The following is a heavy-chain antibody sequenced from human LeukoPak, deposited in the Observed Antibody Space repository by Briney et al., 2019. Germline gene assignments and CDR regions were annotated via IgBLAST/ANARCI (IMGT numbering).Heavy chain of an antibody. CDR3: ARDKSITMVRGVYNWFDP. CDR2: IKQDGSEK. J-gene: IGHJ5*02. CDR1: GVTFSSYW. D-gene: IGHD3-10*01. Sequence: PGGSLRHSCAASGVTFSSYWMSWVRQAPGKGLEWVANIKQDGSEKYYVDSVKGRFTISRDNAKNSLYLQMNSLRAEDTAVYYCARDKSITMVRGVYNWFDPWGQGTLVTVSS. V-gene: IGHV3-7*01.